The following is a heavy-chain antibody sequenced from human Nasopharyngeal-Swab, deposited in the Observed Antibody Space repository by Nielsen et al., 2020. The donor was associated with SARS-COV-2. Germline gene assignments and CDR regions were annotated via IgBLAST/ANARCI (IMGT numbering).Heavy chain of an antibody. CDR2: MNLDSGDT. Sequence: ASVKVSCKTSGYTFASFDINWVRQDTGRGLEWVGWMNLDSGDTHYAQEFQGKVTLTRDTSRSTAYMELSSLRSEDTAVYYCARGPRPKRHLDYWGQGTLVTVSS. CDR3: ARGPRPKRHLDY. CDR1: GYTFASFD. V-gene: IGHV1-8*01. D-gene: IGHD1-1*01. J-gene: IGHJ4*02.